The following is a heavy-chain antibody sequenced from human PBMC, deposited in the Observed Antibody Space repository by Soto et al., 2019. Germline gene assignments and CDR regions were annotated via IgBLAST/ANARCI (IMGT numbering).Heavy chain of an antibody. CDR1: YGSINSYY. V-gene: IGHV4-59*08. J-gene: IGHJ3*02. CDR2: IYDPGRT. Sequence: QVQLEESGPGLVKPSETLSLTCTVSYGSINSYYWSWIRQPPGKGLEWIGYIYDPGRTHYTPSLRSQVTIALDASKNQFSLKLSSVTAADTAMYYCARHLYLTAHYLAAFDICGQGTVVTVSS. D-gene: IGHD2-21*02. CDR3: ARHLYLTAHYLAAFDI.